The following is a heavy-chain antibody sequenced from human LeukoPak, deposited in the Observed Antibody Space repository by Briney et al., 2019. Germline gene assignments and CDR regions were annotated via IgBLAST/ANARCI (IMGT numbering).Heavy chain of an antibody. J-gene: IGHJ6*03. V-gene: IGHV1-18*01. D-gene: IGHD6-19*01. Sequence: GASVKVSCKASGYTFTSYDISWVRQAPGQGLEWMGWISAYNGNTNYAQNLQGRVTMTTDTSTSTAYMELRSLRSDDTAVYYCARAFSIAVAWTFRYYYYYYMDVWGKGTTVTVSS. CDR2: ISAYNGNT. CDR3: ARAFSIAVAWTFRYYYYYYMDV. CDR1: GYTFTSYD.